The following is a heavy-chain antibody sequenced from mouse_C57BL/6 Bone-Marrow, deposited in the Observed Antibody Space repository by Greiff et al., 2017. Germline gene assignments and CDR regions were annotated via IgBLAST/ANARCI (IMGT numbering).Heavy chain of an antibody. Sequence: VQLKQPGAELVMPGASVKLSCKASGYTFTSYWMHWVKQRPGQGLEWIGEIDPSDSYTNYNQKFKGKSTLTVDKSSSTAYMQLSSLTSEDSAVYYCAISYYSNYVGVYYYAMDYWGQGTSVTVSS. D-gene: IGHD2-5*01. V-gene: IGHV1-69*01. CDR3: AISYYSNYVGVYYYAMDY. CDR2: IDPSDSYT. J-gene: IGHJ4*01. CDR1: GYTFTSYW.